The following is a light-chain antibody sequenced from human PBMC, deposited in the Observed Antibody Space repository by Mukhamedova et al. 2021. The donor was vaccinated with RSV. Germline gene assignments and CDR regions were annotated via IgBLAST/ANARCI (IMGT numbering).Light chain of an antibody. CDR2: AAS. CDR3: QQYSISST. J-gene: IGKJ1*01. V-gene: IGKV1-5*03. Sequence: LMYAASILESGVPSRFSGSGSGTEFSLTITSLQPDDFATYYYQQYSISSTFGQGTKVEIK.